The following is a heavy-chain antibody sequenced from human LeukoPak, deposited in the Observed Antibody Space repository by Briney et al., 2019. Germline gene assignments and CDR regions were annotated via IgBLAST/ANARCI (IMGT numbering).Heavy chain of an antibody. D-gene: IGHD3-10*01. CDR1: GGSISSSSYY. CDR3: ARVLHAGEAFDI. V-gene: IGHV4-39*07. Sequence: SETLSLTCTVSGGSISSSSYYWGWIRQPPGKGLEWIGSIYYSGSTYYNPSLKSRVTISVDKSKNQFSLKLSSVTAADTAVYYCARVLHAGEAFDIWGQGTMVTVSS. J-gene: IGHJ3*02. CDR2: IYYSGST.